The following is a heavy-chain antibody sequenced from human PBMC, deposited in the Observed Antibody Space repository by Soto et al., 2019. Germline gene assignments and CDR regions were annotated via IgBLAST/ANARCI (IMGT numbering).Heavy chain of an antibody. Sequence: PSETLSLTCTVSGGSVRSSTYYWGWIRQSPGKGLEWIGSIYYSGSTHNNPSLKSRVTMSVDTYTNQFSLKLMSVTAADTAVYYCARNGGGWSGYDFDYWGQGTQVTVSS. CDR1: GGSVRSSTYY. V-gene: IGHV4-39*01. CDR2: IYYSGST. J-gene: IGHJ4*02. D-gene: IGHD5-12*01. CDR3: ARNGGGWSGYDFDY.